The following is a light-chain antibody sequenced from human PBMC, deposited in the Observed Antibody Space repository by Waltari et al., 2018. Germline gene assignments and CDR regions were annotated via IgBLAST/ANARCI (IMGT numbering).Light chain of an antibody. CDR3: QQYDHWPQYT. Sequence: ELVMTQSPVTLSVSPGERATLSCRASQSVSSKLAWYQQKPGQAPRLLIYDASTRAACMPVRFAGSGSGTEFTLSISSVESEDFALYYCQQYDHWPQYTFGQGTKLQIK. CDR1: QSVSSK. J-gene: IGKJ2*01. V-gene: IGKV3-15*01. CDR2: DAS.